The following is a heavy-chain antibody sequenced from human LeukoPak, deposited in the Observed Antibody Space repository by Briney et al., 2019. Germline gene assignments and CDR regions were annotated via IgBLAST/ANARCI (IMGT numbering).Heavy chain of an antibody. J-gene: IGHJ4*02. CDR3: ARATYYYDSSGGLDY. V-gene: IGHV4-4*02. CDR2: IYHSGST. D-gene: IGHD3-22*01. Sequence: SETLSLTCAVSGGSISSSNWWSWVRQPPGKGLEWIGEIYHSGSTNYNPSLKSRVTISVDKSKNQFSLKLSSVTAADTAVYYCARATYYYDSSGGLDYWGQGTLVTVSS. CDR1: GGSISSSNW.